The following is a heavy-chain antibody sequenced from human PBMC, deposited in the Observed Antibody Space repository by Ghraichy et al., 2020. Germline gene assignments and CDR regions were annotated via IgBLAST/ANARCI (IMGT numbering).Heavy chain of an antibody. V-gene: IGHV3-23*01. D-gene: IGHD3-9*01. CDR3: ASQYDILTGWLGY. CDR1: GFTFSSYA. CDR2: ISGSGGST. Sequence: GGSLRLSCAASGFTFSSYAMSWVRQAPGKGLEWVSAISGSGGSTYYADSVKGRFTISRDNSKNTLYLQMNSLRAEDTAIYYCASQYDILTGWLGYWGQGTLVTVSS. J-gene: IGHJ4*02.